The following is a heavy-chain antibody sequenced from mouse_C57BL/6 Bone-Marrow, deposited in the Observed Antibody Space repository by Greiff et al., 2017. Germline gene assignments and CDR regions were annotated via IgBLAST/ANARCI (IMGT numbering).Heavy chain of an antibody. D-gene: IGHD1-1*01. CDR1: GFSLTSYG. Sequence: QVQLKESGPGLVAPSQSLSITCTVSGFSLTSYGVHWVRQPPGKGLEWLVVIWSDGSTTYNSALKSRLSISTDNSKSQVFLKMNSLQTDDTAMYYCARHDPLSTVVAPDAMDYWGQGTSVTVSS. CDR3: ARHDPLSTVVAPDAMDY. J-gene: IGHJ4*01. CDR2: IWSDGST. V-gene: IGHV2-6-1*01.